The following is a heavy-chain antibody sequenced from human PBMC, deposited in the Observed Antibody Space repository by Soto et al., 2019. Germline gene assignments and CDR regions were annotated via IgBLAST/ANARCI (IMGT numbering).Heavy chain of an antibody. D-gene: IGHD6-13*01. Sequence: ASVKVSCKASGGTFSSYRINWVRQAPGQGLEWVGGIVPIYRTADYAQKFQGRVTITADESARTAYMELRSLKSQDTAVYYCARDSGAKLSSSWGQGTLVTVSS. CDR2: IVPIYRTA. CDR1: GGTFSSYR. CDR3: ARDSGAKLSSS. V-gene: IGHV1-69*13. J-gene: IGHJ4*02.